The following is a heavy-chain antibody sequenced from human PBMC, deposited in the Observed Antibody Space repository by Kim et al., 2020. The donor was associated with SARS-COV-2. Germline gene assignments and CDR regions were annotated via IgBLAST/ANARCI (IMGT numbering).Heavy chain of an antibody. CDR2: IYYSGST. V-gene: IGHV4-59*01. D-gene: IGHD3-10*01. CDR1: GGSISSYY. CDR3: ARDGAFRGVRWGFDD. Sequence: SETLSLTCTVSGGSISSYYWSWIRQPPGKGLEWIGYIYYSGSTNYNPSLKSRVTISVDTSKNQFSLKLSSVTAADTAVYYCARDGAFRGVRWGFDDWGQGTLVTVSS. J-gene: IGHJ4*02.